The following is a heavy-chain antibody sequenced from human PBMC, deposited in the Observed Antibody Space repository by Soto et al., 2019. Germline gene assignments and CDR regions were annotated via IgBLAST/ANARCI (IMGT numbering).Heavy chain of an antibody. J-gene: IGHJ5*01. D-gene: IGHD4-17*01. CDR2: MHRNGGST. CDR3: ARDHRWGYEYGDYGDS. Sequence: EVQLVESGGGVVRPGGSLRLACAVSGFSLDEYGMSWVRQAPGKGLEWVSGMHRNGGSTGYADSVKGRFPISRDDAKNSLYLQMNSLRAEDTAFYYCARDHRWGYEYGDYGDSWGHGTLVTVSS. CDR1: GFSLDEYG. V-gene: IGHV3-20*04.